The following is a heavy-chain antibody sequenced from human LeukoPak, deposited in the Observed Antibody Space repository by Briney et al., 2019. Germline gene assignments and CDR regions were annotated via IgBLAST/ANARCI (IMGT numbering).Heavy chain of an antibody. J-gene: IGHJ4*02. D-gene: IGHD2-2*01. CDR1: GFTFSSYA. CDR3: AKLLGGPSSY. V-gene: IGHV3-23*01. Sequence: GGSLRLSCAASGFTFSSYAMSWVRQAPGKGLQWVSSISGSGGSTYYADSVKGRFTISRDNSKNTLSLQMNSLRNEDTAIYFCAKLLGGPSSYWGQGTLVTVSS. CDR2: ISGSGGST.